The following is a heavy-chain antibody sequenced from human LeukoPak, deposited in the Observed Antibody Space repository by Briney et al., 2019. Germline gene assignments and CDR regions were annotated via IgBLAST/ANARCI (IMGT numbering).Heavy chain of an antibody. J-gene: IGHJ5*02. CDR3: ARHLLRYYYGSGSYIP. V-gene: IGHV4-34*01. D-gene: IGHD3-10*01. Sequence: SETLSLTCAVYGGSFSGYYWSWIRQPPGKGLEWIGEINHSGSTNYNPSLKSRVTISVDTSKNQFSLKLSSVTAADTAVYYCARHLLRYYYGSGSYIPWGQGTLVTVSS. CDR2: INHSGST. CDR1: GGSFSGYY.